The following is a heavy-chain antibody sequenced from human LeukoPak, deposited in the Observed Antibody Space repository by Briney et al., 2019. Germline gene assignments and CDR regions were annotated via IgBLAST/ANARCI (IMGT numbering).Heavy chain of an antibody. J-gene: IGHJ5*02. CDR3: ARWLTT. CDR1: GDSVSNNSAS. D-gene: IGHD3-9*01. CDR2: TYYRSRWYK. Sequence: SQTLSLTCVISGDSVSNNSASWNWIRQSPSRGLEWVGSTYYRSRWYKDYAVSVKSRITINPDTSKNQFSLQLNSVTPEDTAVYYCARWLTTWGQGTLVTVSS. V-gene: IGHV6-1*01.